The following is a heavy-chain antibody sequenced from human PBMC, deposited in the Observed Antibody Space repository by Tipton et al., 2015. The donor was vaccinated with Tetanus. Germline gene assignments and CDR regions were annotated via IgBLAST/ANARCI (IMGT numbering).Heavy chain of an antibody. CDR3: AKSVGSTGLYGMDV. J-gene: IGHJ6*02. CDR2: SGDSRT. V-gene: IGHV3-23*03. Sequence: SGDSRTYYADSVKGRFTISRDNFKNTLYLQMNSLRADDTAVYYCAKSVGSTGLYGMDVWGQGTTVTVSS. D-gene: IGHD1-26*01.